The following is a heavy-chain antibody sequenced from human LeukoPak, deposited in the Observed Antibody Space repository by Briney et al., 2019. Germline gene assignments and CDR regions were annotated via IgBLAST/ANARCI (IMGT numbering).Heavy chain of an antibody. V-gene: IGHV4-61*08. CDR3: ARGDYDSSGYYFDY. D-gene: IGHD3-22*01. CDR2: IYYSGST. Sequence: SETLSLTCTVSGGSISSGDYYWSWIRQPPGKGLEWIGYIYYSGSTNYNPSLKSRVTISVDTSKNQFSLKLSSVTAADTAVYYCARGDYDSSGYYFDYWGQGTLVTVSS. CDR1: GGSISSGDYY. J-gene: IGHJ4*02.